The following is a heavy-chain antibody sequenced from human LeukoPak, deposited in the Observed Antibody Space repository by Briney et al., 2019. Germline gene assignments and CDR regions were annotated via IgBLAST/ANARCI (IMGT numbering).Heavy chain of an antibody. J-gene: IGHJ4*02. CDR3: SRDHGDYGDYPFDY. Sequence: PGGSLRLSCAASGFTFSSYGMSWVRQAPGKGLEWVSYISSSSSYIYYADSVKGRFTISRDNAKNSLYLQMNSLKTEGTAVYYCSRDHGDYGDYPFDYWGQGTLVTVSS. V-gene: IGHV3-21*05. CDR2: ISSSSSYI. CDR1: GFTFSSYG. D-gene: IGHD4-17*01.